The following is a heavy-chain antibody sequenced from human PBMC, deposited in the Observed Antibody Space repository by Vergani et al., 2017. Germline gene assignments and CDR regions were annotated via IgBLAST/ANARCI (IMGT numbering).Heavy chain of an antibody. D-gene: IGHD1-26*01. CDR2: IHRSRST. CDR1: GGSISSDNW. Sequence: QVQLQQWGPGLVTPSGTLSLTCAVYGGSISSDNWWNWVRQAPGKGLQWIGEIHRSRSTNYNPSLRRRVTISLNKSKNHSSLTLTSVTAADTAVYFCASNPRIGWDVVDSWGQGTLVTVSS. J-gene: IGHJ4*02. V-gene: IGHV4-4*02. CDR3: ASNPRIGWDVVDS.